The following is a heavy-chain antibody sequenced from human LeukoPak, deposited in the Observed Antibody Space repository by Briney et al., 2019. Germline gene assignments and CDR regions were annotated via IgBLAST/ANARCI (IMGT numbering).Heavy chain of an antibody. J-gene: IGHJ5*02. V-gene: IGHV1-8*01. Sequence: ASVKVSCKASEYTFTNYDINWVRQATGQGLEWMGWINPNSGNTGYTQKFQGRVTMTRNTSLSTAYMELTSLKSEDTAVYYCARSLGTYWGKDFLNWFDPWSQGTLVTVSS. CDR1: EYTFTNYD. CDR3: ARSLGTYWGKDFLNWFDP. D-gene: IGHD3-16*01. CDR2: INPNSGNT.